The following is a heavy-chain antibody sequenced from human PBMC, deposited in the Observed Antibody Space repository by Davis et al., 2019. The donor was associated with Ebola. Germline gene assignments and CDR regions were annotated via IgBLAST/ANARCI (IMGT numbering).Heavy chain of an antibody. Sequence: GGSLRLSCAASGFTFDAYAMHWVRQAPGKGLEWVSGISWNSGSIGYADSVKGRFTISSDNAKNSLYLQMNSLRDEDTAVYYCARGRFLRAWWYFDLWGRGTLVTVSS. J-gene: IGHJ2*01. CDR2: ISWNSGSI. D-gene: IGHD2/OR15-2a*01. CDR1: GFTFDAYA. V-gene: IGHV3-9*01. CDR3: ARGRFLRAWWYFDL.